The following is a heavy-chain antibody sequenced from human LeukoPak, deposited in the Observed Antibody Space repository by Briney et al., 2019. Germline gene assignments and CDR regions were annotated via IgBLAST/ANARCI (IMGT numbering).Heavy chain of an antibody. CDR2: IWYDGSNK. V-gene: IGHV3-33*01. CDR3: ARGSPGGYYDSSGYFAGFDY. CDR1: GFTFSSYG. J-gene: IGHJ4*02. D-gene: IGHD3-22*01. Sequence: GGSLRLSCAASGFTFSSYGMHWVRQAPGKGLEWVAVIWYDGSNKYYADSVKGRFTISRDNSKNTLYLQMNSLRAEDTAVYYCARGSPGGYYDSSGYFAGFDYWGQGTLVTVSS.